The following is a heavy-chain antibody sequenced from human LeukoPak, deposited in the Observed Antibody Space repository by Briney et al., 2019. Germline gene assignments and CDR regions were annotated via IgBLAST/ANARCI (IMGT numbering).Heavy chain of an antibody. J-gene: IGHJ5*02. CDR1: GFTVSSNY. D-gene: IGHD3-22*01. CDR3: ARDYDDSSGYNP. CDR2: IYSDGST. Sequence: PGGSLRLSCAASGFTVSSNYMSWVRQAPGKGLEWVSVIYSDGSTYYADSVKGRFTISRDNAKNSLYLQMNSLRAEDTAVYYCARDYDDSSGYNPWGQGTLVTVSS. V-gene: IGHV3-53*01.